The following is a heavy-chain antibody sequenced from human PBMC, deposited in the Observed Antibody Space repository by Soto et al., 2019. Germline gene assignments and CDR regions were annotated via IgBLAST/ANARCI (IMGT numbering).Heavy chain of an antibody. D-gene: IGHD1-7*01. CDR1: GYTFTGCY. CDR3: ARETSYGMDV. J-gene: IGHJ6*02. CDR2: INPNSGGT. V-gene: IGHV1-2*02. Sequence: ASVKVSCKASGYTFTGCYIHWVRQAPGQGLEWMGWINPNSGGTNYAQKFQGRVTMTRDTSISTAYMELSRLRSDDTAVYYCARETSYGMDVWGQGTTVTVSS.